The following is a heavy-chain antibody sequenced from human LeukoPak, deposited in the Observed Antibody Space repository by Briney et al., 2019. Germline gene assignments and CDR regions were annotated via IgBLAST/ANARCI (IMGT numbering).Heavy chain of an antibody. Sequence: GGSLRLSCAASGFAFSSFSMCWVRQTPGKRLEWVSVITGSGDSTSYADSVKGRFTISRDNSKNTVYLQMNSLTAEDTAIYYCGEVGGEYIDFWGQGNLVTVS. D-gene: IGHD2-21*01. CDR1: GFAFSSFS. J-gene: IGHJ4*02. CDR3: GEVGGEYIDF. CDR2: ITGSGDST. V-gene: IGHV3-23*01.